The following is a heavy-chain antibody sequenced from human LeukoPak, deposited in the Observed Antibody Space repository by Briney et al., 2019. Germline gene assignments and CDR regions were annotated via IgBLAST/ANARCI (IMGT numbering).Heavy chain of an antibody. J-gene: IGHJ4*02. D-gene: IGHD5-24*01. CDR2: IVWDGSVI. CDR3: AKGSRGIGYNIGS. CDR1: GFTFGSYG. V-gene: IGHV3-43*01. Sequence: GGTLRLSCAASGFTFGSYGMSWVRQGPGKGLEWVSLIVWDGSVIYYGDSVRGRFTSSRDNSKNSVYLQMNSLRTEDTAWYYCAKGSRGIGYNIGSWGQGTLVTVSS.